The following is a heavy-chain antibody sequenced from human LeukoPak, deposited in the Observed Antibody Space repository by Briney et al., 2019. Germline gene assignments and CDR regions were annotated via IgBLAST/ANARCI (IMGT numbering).Heavy chain of an antibody. J-gene: IGHJ4*02. Sequence: GESLKISCQGSGYSFTSYWIGWVRQMPGKGLEWMGMIYPGDSDTRYSPSFPGQGTVSADKSISTGHLQWSSLKASDTAMYYCARFLVGATIDSWGQRTLVTLSS. CDR1: GYSFTSYW. CDR2: IYPGDSDT. D-gene: IGHD1-26*01. CDR3: ARFLVGATIDS. V-gene: IGHV5-51*01.